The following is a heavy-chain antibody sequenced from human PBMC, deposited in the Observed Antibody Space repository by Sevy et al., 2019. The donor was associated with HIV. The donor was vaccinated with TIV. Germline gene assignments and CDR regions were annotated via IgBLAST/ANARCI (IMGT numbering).Heavy chain of an antibody. V-gene: IGHV4-39*01. CDR1: GGSISSSSYY. CDR3: ASSFPTSGYTYPYYYMDV. J-gene: IGHJ6*03. CDR2: IYYSGIT. D-gene: IGHD5-18*01. Sequence: SETLSLTCTVSGGSISSSSYYWGWIRQPQGKGLEWIGNIYYSGITYFNPSLKSRVTISVDTSKNQFSLKLRSVTAADTAVYYCASSFPTSGYTYPYYYMDVWGKGTTVTVSS.